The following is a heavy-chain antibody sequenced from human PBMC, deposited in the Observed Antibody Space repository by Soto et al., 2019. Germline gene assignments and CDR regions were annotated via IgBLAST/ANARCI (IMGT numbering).Heavy chain of an antibody. Sequence: PGGSLRLSCAASGFTFSSYAMSWVRQAPGKGLEWVSAISGSGGSTYYADSVKGRFTISRDNSKNTLYLQMNSLRAEDTAVYYCAKSFGGTNYYYYGMDVWGQGTTVTVSS. J-gene: IGHJ6*02. V-gene: IGHV3-23*01. D-gene: IGHD3-10*01. CDR3: AKSFGGTNYYYYGMDV. CDR1: GFTFSSYA. CDR2: ISGSGGST.